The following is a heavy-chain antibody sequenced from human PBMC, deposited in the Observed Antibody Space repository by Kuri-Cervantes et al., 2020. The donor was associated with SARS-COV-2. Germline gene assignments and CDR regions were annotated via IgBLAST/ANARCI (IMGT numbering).Heavy chain of an antibody. J-gene: IGHJ6*02. CDR3: ASGGVGSSWASPLDYYYYYGMDV. Sequence: SVKVSCKASGYTFTSYGINWVRQATGQGLEWMGWMNPNSGNTGYVQKFQGRVTMTRNTSIRTAYMELSSLRSEDTAVYYCASGGVGSSWASPLDYYYYYGMDVWGQGTTITVSS. CDR1: GYTFTSYG. D-gene: IGHD6-13*01. CDR2: MNPNSGNT. V-gene: IGHV1-8*01.